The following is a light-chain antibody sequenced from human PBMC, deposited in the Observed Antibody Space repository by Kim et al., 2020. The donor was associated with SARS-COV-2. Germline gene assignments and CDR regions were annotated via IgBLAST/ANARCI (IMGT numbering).Light chain of an antibody. Sequence: GDRVTITGRASQNLDSWLAWYQHKPGQPPKLLIYDASSLQSGVPSRFSGNGSGTEFTLTISNLQPDDFGTYYCQQYYSYWYSFGQGTKLEI. CDR3: QQYYSYWYS. CDR2: DAS. J-gene: IGKJ2*01. CDR1: QNLDSW. V-gene: IGKV1-5*01.